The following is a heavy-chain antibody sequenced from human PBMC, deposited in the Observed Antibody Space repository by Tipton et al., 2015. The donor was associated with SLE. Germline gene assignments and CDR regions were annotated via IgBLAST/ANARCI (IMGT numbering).Heavy chain of an antibody. CDR3: ARRRGSGRYFDY. CDR1: GGSISSHY. D-gene: IGHD3-10*01. J-gene: IGHJ4*02. Sequence: TLSLTCTVSGGSISSHYWSWIRQPPGKGLEWIGNIYYSGSTNYNPSLKSRVTISVDTSKNQFSLKLSSVTAADTAVYYCARRRGSGRYFDYWGQGTLVTVSS. CDR2: IYYSGST. V-gene: IGHV4-59*11.